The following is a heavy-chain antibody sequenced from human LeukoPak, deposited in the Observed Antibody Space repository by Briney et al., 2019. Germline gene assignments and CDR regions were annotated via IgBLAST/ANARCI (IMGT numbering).Heavy chain of an antibody. D-gene: IGHD3-10*02. V-gene: IGHV3-30*18. J-gene: IGHJ4*02. Sequence: GGSLRLSCAASGFTFSSYSMNWVRQAPGKGLEWVAVVSYHGSNDISYVDSVKGRFTISRDNSKSTLYLQMNSLRTEDTGVYYCAKGPEGLFGTTARFDSWGQGTLVTVSS. CDR3: AKGPEGLFGTTARFDS. CDR2: VSYHGSNDI. CDR1: GFTFSSYS.